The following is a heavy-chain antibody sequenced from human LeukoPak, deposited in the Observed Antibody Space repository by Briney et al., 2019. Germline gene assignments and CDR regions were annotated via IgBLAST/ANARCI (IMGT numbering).Heavy chain of an antibody. D-gene: IGHD6-19*01. Sequence: GGFLRLSCAASGFTFSSYGMHWVRQAPGKRLEWVAVIWYDGSNKYYADSVKGRFTISRDNAKNSLYLQMNSLGAEDTAVYYCARLTGGAVAGAFDYWGQGTLVTVSS. CDR1: GFTFSSYG. CDR2: IWYDGSNK. V-gene: IGHV3-33*01. J-gene: IGHJ4*02. CDR3: ARLTGGAVAGAFDY.